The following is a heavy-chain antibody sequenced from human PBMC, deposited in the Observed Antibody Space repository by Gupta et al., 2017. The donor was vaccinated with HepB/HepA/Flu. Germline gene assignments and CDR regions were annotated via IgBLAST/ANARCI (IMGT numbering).Heavy chain of an antibody. D-gene: IGHD3-22*01. J-gene: IGHJ5*02. CDR1: GGSISSSSYS. CDR2: IYYSGST. CDR3: ARPDSSGYYDWFDP. V-gene: IGHV4-39*01. Sequence: QLQLQESGPGLVKPSETLSLTCTVSGGSISSSSYSWGWIRQPPGKGLEWIGSIYYSGSTYYNPSLKSRVTISVDTSKNQFSLKLSSVTAADTAVYYCARPDSSGYYDWFDPWGQGTLVTVSS.